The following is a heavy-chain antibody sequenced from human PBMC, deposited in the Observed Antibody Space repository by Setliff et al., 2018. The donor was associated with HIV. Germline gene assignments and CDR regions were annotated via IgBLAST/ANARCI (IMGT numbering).Heavy chain of an antibody. CDR2: ISGTGGTT. V-gene: IGHV3-23*01. CDR3: AKRTSVGSLV. J-gene: IGHJ4*01. Sequence: ETLSLSCAASGFTFRSYAMSWVRQAPGKGLEWVSVISGTGGTTYYADFVKGRLTISRDNSKNTLYLQMNSLRAEDTAVYYCAKRTSVGSLVWGQGTLVTVSS. CDR1: GFTFRSYA. D-gene: IGHD3-10*01.